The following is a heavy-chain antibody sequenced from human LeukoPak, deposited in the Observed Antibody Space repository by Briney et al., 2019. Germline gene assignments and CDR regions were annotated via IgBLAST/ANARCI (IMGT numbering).Heavy chain of an antibody. Sequence: PGGSLRLSCAASGFTFSDYYMSWIRQAPGKGLEWVSYISSSGSTIYYADSVKGRFTISRDNAKNSLYLQMSSLRAEDTAVYYCAKTLYCSSTSCMKTFDYWGQGTLVTVSP. CDR1: GFTFSDYY. D-gene: IGHD2-2*01. CDR3: AKTLYCSSTSCMKTFDY. J-gene: IGHJ4*02. CDR2: ISSSGSTI. V-gene: IGHV3-11*04.